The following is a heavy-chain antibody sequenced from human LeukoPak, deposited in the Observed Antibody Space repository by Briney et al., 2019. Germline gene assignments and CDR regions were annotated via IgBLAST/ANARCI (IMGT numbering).Heavy chain of an antibody. CDR2: INSDGSST. CDR1: GFTFSSYW. J-gene: IGHJ4*02. CDR3: ATSRTFDY. Sequence: GGSLRLSCAASGFTFSSYWMHWVRHAPGKGLVWVSGINSDGSSTNYADSVKRRFTISRDNAKHTLYLQMNSLRAEDTAVYYCATSRTFDYWGQGTLVTVSS. V-gene: IGHV3-74*01.